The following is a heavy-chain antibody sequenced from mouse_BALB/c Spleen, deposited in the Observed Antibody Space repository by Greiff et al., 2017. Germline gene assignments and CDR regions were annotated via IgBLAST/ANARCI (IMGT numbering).Heavy chain of an antibody. D-gene: IGHD4-1*01. J-gene: IGHJ4*01. CDR2: IWAGGST. V-gene: IGHV2-9*02. Sequence: QVQLKQSGPGLVAPSQSLSITCTVSGFSLTSYGVHWVRQPPGKGLEWLGVIWAGGSTNYNSALMSRLSISKDNSKSQVFLKMNSLQTDDTAMYYCARKDWGAMDYWGQGTSVTVSS. CDR1: GFSLTSYG. CDR3: ARKDWGAMDY.